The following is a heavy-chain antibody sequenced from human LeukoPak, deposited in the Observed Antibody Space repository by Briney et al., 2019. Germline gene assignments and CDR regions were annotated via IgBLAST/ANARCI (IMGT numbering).Heavy chain of an antibody. CDR2: IQSDGNIQ. CDR3: ARDGVASTDH. J-gene: IGHJ4*02. D-gene: IGHD5-12*01. V-gene: IGHV3-30*02. Sequence: GGSLRLSCAASGFSFSYFGMHWVRHAPGKGLEWVAFIQSDGNIQYYEDSVKGRFTISRDNSRKTVDLQMSSLRLEDTAIYLCARDGVASTDHWGQGTLVTVSS. CDR1: GFSFSYFG.